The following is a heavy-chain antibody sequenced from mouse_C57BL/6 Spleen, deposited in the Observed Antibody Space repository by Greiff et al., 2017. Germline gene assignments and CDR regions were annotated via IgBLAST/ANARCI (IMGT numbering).Heavy chain of an antibody. CDR3: TSYGDDYDRNYFDY. CDR2: INPGSGST. V-gene: IGHV1-55*01. J-gene: IGHJ2*01. D-gene: IGHD2-4*01. CDR1: GYTFTSYW. Sequence: QVQLQQPGAELVKPGASVKMSCTASGYTFTSYWITWVQQRPGQGLEWIGDINPGSGSTNYKEKFKSKATLTVDTSSSTAYMQLSILTSEDSAVYSCTSYGDDYDRNYFDYWGQGTTLTVSS.